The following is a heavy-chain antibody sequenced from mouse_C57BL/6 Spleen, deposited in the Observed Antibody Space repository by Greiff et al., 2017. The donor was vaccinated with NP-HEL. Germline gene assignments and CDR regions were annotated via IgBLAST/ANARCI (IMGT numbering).Heavy chain of an antibody. V-gene: IGHV3-6*01. D-gene: IGHD1-1*01. Sequence: EVQLQQSGPGLVKPSQSLSLTCSVTGYSITSGYYWNWIRQFPGNKLEWMGYISYDGSNNYNPSLKNRISITRDTSKNQFFLKLNSVTTEDTATYYCARDEGLYYYGYAMDYWGQGTSVTVSS. J-gene: IGHJ4*01. CDR3: ARDEGLYYYGYAMDY. CDR1: GYSITSGYY. CDR2: ISYDGSN.